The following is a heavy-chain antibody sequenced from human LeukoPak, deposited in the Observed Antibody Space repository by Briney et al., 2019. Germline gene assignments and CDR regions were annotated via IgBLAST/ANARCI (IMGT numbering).Heavy chain of an antibody. J-gene: IGHJ5*02. CDR1: GGSISSGDYY. Sequence: TSETLSLTCTVSGGSISSGDYYWSCIRQPPGKGLEWMGYIYYSGSTYYNPSLKSRVTLSVDTSKNQFSLKLSSVTAADTDVYYCARRVLLWFGELSPDPNLNWFDPWGQGTLVTVSS. D-gene: IGHD3-10*01. V-gene: IGHV4-30-4*01. CDR2: IYYSGST. CDR3: ARRVLLWFGELSPDPNLNWFDP.